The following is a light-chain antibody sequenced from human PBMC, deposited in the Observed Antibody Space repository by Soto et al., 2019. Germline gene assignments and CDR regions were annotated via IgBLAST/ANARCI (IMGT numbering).Light chain of an antibody. V-gene: IGLV2-14*01. J-gene: IGLJ3*02. Sequence: QSVLTQPVSVSGSPGQSITISCTGTSSDVGGYNYVSWYQHHPGKAPKLMIYEVSNRPSGVSNRFSGSKSGNTASLTISGLQAEDEADYYCSSYTGSSTPVFGGGTKLTVL. CDR1: SSDVGGYNY. CDR2: EVS. CDR3: SSYTGSSTPV.